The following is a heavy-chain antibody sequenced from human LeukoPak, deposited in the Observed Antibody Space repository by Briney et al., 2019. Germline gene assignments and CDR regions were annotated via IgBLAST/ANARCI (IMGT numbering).Heavy chain of an antibody. CDR3: ARVLHGDTIVVDPSQYYYYMDV. Sequence: GASVKVSCKSSGGTFSSYAISWVRQAPGQGLEWMGGIIPIFGTANYAQKFQGRVTITADKSTSTAYMELSSLRSEDTAVYYCARVLHGDTIVVDPSQYYYYMDVWGKGTTVTVSS. CDR1: GGTFSSYA. CDR2: IIPIFGTA. D-gene: IGHD3-22*01. V-gene: IGHV1-69*06. J-gene: IGHJ6*03.